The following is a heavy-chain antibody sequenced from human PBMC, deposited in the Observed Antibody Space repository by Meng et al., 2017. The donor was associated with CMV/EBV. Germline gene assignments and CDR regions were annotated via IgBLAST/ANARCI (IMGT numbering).Heavy chain of an antibody. CDR3: AKELLRMVASVGFDY. V-gene: IGHV1-18*01. CDR1: GYTFTSYG. D-gene: IGHD5-12*01. J-gene: IGHJ4*02. Sequence: ASVKVSCKASGYTFTSYGISWVRQAPGQGLEWMGWISAYNGNTNYAQKLQGRVTMTTDTSTSTAYMELRSLRSDDTAVYYCAKELLRMVASVGFDYWGQGTLVTVSS. CDR2: ISAYNGNT.